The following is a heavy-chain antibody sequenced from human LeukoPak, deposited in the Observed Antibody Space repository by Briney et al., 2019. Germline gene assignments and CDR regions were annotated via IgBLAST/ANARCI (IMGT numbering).Heavy chain of an antibody. CDR2: IGTTSSYI. Sequence: GGSLRLSCAASGFTFSSYGITWVRQAPGKGLEWVSFIGTTSSYIYYADSVKGRFTISRDNAKNSVYLQMSSLRPEDTAVYYCARDSYGWHDRWDYWGQGTLVTVSS. CDR3: ARDSYGWHDRWDY. V-gene: IGHV3-21*01. CDR1: GFTFSSYG. D-gene: IGHD1-1*01. J-gene: IGHJ4*02.